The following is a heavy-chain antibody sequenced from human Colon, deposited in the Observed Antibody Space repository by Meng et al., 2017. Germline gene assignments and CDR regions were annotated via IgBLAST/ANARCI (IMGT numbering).Heavy chain of an antibody. CDR3: ARVDFRGKTADSTGLGH. Sequence: VPLQHGGAGMLKPSETLSLTCGVDGGSFSESNWNWIRQSPGKGLEWLGEINHSGTTNYNPSLKGRVTISVDTSKNQFSLKLSSVIAADTAVYYCARVDFRGKTADSTGLGHWGQGTLVTVSS. CDR2: INHSGTT. V-gene: IGHV4-34*02. J-gene: IGHJ4*02. D-gene: IGHD3-16*01. CDR1: GGSFSESN.